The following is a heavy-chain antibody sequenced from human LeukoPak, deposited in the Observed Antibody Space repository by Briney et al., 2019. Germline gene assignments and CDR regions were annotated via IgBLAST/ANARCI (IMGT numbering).Heavy chain of an antibody. CDR2: IYYSGST. CDR1: GGSISSGGYY. Sequence: SQTLSLTCTVSGGSISSGGYYWSWIRQHPGKGLEWIGYIYYSGSTNYNPSLKSRVTISVDTSKTQFSLKLSSVTAADTAVYYCARARDFRDYFDYWGQGTLVTVSS. CDR3: ARARDFRDYFDY. J-gene: IGHJ4*02. V-gene: IGHV4-61*08. D-gene: IGHD2/OR15-2a*01.